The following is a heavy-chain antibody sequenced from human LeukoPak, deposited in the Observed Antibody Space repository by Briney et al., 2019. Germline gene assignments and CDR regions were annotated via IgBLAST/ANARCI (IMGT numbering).Heavy chain of an antibody. V-gene: IGHV1-2*02. CDR2: INPNSGGT. CDR1: GYTFTGYY. J-gene: IGHJ4*02. D-gene: IGHD3-22*01. CDR3: ARDRFYDSSGYYSLRFDY. Sequence: ASVKVSCKAPGYTFTGYYMHWVRQAPGQGLEWMGWINPNSGGTNYAQKFQGRVTMTRDTSISTAYMELSRLRSDDTAVYYCARDRFYDSSGYYSLRFDYWGQGTLVTVSS.